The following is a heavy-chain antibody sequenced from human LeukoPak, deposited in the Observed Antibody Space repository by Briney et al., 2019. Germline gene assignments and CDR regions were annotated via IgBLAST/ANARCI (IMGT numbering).Heavy chain of an antibody. D-gene: IGHD1-26*01. CDR3: ARLVGAATSPFDY. Sequence: SESLSLTCKVSGGSISSSSYYWGWIRQSPGKGLEWIVSIYYSGTTYYNPSLKTRLTIFVDTSQNQLSLKLSSVTAADTAVYYCARLVGAATSPFDYWGQGTLVTVSS. J-gene: IGHJ4*02. CDR2: IYYSGTT. V-gene: IGHV4-39*01. CDR1: GGSISSSSYY.